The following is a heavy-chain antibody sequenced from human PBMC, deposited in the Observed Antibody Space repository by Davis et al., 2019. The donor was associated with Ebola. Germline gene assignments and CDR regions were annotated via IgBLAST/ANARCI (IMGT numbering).Heavy chain of an antibody. CDR3: ARAPGVVTTYYYGMDV. CDR1: VGSISSGGYY. Sequence: SETLSLTCTVSVGSISSGGYYWSWFRQPPGKGLEWIGEINHSGNTNYNPSLKSRVTITVDTSKNQFSLKLSSVTAAETAVYYCARAPGVVTTYYYGMDVWGQGTTVTVSS. V-gene: IGHV4-34*01. CDR2: INHSGNT. D-gene: IGHD3-3*01. J-gene: IGHJ6*02.